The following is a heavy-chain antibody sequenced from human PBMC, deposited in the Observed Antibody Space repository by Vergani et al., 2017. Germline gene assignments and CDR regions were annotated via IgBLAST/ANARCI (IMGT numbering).Heavy chain of an antibody. CDR3: AREVVVAPGSWFDP. CDR2: IIPIFGTA. CDR1: GGPFSSYA. J-gene: IGHJ5*02. D-gene: IGHD2-15*01. V-gene: IGHV1-69*06. Sequence: QVQLVQSGAEVKKPGSSVKVSCQASGGPFSSYAISWVRQAPGQGLEWMGGIIPIFGTANYAQKFQGRVTITADKSTSTAYMELSSLRSDDTAVYYCAREVVVAPGSWFDPWGQGTLVTVSS.